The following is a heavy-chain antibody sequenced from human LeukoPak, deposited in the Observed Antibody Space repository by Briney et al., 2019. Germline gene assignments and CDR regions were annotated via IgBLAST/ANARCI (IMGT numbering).Heavy chain of an antibody. Sequence: GASVKVSCKASGYTFTSYDINWVRQATGQGLEWMGGIIPIFGTANYAQKFQGRVTVTADESTSTAYMELSSLRSEDTAVYYCARDKLPLYYYYGMDVWGQGTTVTVSS. CDR2: IIPIFGTA. V-gene: IGHV1-69*13. J-gene: IGHJ6*02. CDR1: GYTFTSYD. D-gene: IGHD2-15*01. CDR3: ARDKLPLYYYYGMDV.